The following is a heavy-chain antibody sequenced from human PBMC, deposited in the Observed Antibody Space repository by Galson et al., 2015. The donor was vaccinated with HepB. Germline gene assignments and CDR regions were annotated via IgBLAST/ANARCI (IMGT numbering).Heavy chain of an antibody. D-gene: IGHD3-22*01. V-gene: IGHV3-30*02. CDR3: AKDARYYYDSSGYYDY. CDR2: IRYDGSNK. J-gene: IGHJ4*02. Sequence: SLRLSCAASGFTFSSYGMHWVRQAPGKGLEWVAFIRYDGSNKYYADSVKGRFTISRDNSKNTLYLQMNSLRAEDTAVYYCAKDARYYYDSSGYYDYWGQGTLVTVSS. CDR1: GFTFSSYG.